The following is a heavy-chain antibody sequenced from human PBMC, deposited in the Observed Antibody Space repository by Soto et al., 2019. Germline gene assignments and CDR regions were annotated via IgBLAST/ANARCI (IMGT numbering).Heavy chain of an antibody. CDR3: ARDLRGYSYGYLGFDY. D-gene: IGHD5-18*01. V-gene: IGHV1-18*01. CDR2: ISAYNGNT. CDR1: GYTFTSYG. Sequence: QVQLVQSGAEVKKPGASVKVSCKASGYTFTSYGISWVRQAPGQGLEWMGWISAYNGNTNYAQKLQGRVTMTTDTSTSTAYMVLRRLRSDDTAVYYCARDLRGYSYGYLGFDYWGQGTLVTVSS. J-gene: IGHJ4*02.